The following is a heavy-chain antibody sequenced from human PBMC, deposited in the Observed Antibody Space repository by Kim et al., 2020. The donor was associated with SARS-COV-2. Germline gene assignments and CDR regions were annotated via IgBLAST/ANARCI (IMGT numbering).Heavy chain of an antibody. CDR3: AKDTAPGYFDGVGY. D-gene: IGHD3-9*01. J-gene: IGHJ4*02. Sequence: VKGRFTISRDNAKNSLYLQMNSLRAEDTALYYCAKDTAPGYFDGVGYWGQGTLVTVSS. V-gene: IGHV3-9*01.